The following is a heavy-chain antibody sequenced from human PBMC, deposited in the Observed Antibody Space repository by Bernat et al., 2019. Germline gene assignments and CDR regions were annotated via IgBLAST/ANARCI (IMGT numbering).Heavy chain of an antibody. Sequence: QVHLVESGGGVVQPGRSLRLSCAASGFTFSNFGMHWVRQAPGKGLEWVALIYYDGSNKYYADSVKGRFTISRDNSKNTLYLQMNSLRAEDTAVYYCARASSGSALYGMGVWGQGTTVTVSS. CDR1: GFTFSNFG. D-gene: IGHD1-26*01. J-gene: IGHJ6*02. V-gene: IGHV3-33*01. CDR2: IYYDGSNK. CDR3: ARASSGSALYGMGV.